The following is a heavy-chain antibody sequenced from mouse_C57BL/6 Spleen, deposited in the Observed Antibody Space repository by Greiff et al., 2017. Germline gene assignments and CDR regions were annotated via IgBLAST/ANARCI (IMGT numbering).Heavy chain of an antibody. CDR3: ARNGYFSVDY. J-gene: IGHJ2*01. D-gene: IGHD2-14*01. V-gene: IGHV2-2*01. CDR2: IWSGGST. CDR1: GFSLTSYG. Sequence: QVQLKESGPGLVQPSQSLSITCTVSGFSLTSYGVHWVRQSPGKGLEWLGVIWSGGSTDYNAAFISRLSISKDNSKSQVFFKMNSLHADDTAIYYWARNGYFSVDYWGQGTTLTVSS.